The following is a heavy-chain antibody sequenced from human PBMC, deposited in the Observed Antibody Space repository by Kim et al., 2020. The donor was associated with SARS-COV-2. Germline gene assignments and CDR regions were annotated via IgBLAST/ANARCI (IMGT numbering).Heavy chain of an antibody. V-gene: IGHV3-11*05. CDR2: ISSSSSYT. J-gene: IGHJ4*02. CDR3: ARGAPEVTSNVLRFLEWLLPDY. D-gene: IGHD3-3*01. Sequence: GGSLRLSCAASGFTFSDYYMSWIRQAPGKGLEWVSYISSSSSYTNYADSVKGRFTISRDNAKNSLYLQMNSLRAEDTAVYYCARGAPEVTSNVLRFLEWLLPDYWGQGTLVTVSS. CDR1: GFTFSDYY.